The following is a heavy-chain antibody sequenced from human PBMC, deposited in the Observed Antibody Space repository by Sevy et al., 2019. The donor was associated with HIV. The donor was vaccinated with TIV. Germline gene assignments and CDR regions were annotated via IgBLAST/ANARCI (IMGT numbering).Heavy chain of an antibody. Sequence: GGSLRLSCAASGFTVSSNYMSWVRQAPGKGLEGVSVIYSGGSTYYADSVKGRFTISRDNSKNTLYLQMNSLRAEDTAVYYCARAAAGIKGGWFDPWGQGTLVTVSS. J-gene: IGHJ5*02. CDR1: GFTVSSNY. V-gene: IGHV3-53*01. CDR2: IYSGGST. D-gene: IGHD6-13*01. CDR3: ARAAAGIKGGWFDP.